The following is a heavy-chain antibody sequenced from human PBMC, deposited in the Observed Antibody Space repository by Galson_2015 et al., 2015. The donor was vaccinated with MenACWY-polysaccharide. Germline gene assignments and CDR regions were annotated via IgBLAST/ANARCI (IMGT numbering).Heavy chain of an antibody. J-gene: IGHJ4*01. V-gene: IGHV1-46*01. CDR2: INPSGGST. Sequence: SVKVSCKASGYTFTNYYIHWVRQAPGQELEWLGFINPSGGSTSYAQKFQGRVTMTRDTSTGTVYVDLSSLRSEDTAVYYCARNAASGLDYWGHGTLVTVSS. D-gene: IGHD3-10*01. CDR1: GYTFTNYY. CDR3: ARNAASGLDY.